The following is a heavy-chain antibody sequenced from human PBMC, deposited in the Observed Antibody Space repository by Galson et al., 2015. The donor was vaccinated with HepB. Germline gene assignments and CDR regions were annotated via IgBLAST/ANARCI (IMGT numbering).Heavy chain of an antibody. CDR3: TKEVNYGDHGGYY. J-gene: IGHJ4*02. D-gene: IGHD4-17*01. Sequence: SLRLSCAASGFTFSSFGMHWVRQAPGKGLEWVSFIQSHGNNQYYADSVKGRFTISRDNSKNTLYLQMNSLRAEDTAVFYCTKEVNYGDHGGYYWGQGTLVTVSS. V-gene: IGHV3-30*02. CDR2: IQSHGNNQ. CDR1: GFTFSSFG.